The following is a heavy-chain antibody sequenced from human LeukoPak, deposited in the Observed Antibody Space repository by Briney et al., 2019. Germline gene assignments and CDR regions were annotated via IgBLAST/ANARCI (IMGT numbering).Heavy chain of an antibody. D-gene: IGHD6-19*01. CDR3: ARVDSGSACAS. CDR2: ISKNGGST. CDR1: GFTLTSYS. Sequence: GGSLRLSCAASGFTLTSYSMHWVRQAPGKGLEFVSAISKNGGSTYYANSVKGRFTISRDISKNTLYLQMGSLRPEDMAVYYCARVDSGSACASWGQGILVTVSS. J-gene: IGHJ1*01. V-gene: IGHV3-64*01.